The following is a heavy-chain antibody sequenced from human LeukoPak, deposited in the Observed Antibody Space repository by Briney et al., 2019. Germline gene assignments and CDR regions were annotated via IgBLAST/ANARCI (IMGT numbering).Heavy chain of an antibody. D-gene: IGHD4-11*01. V-gene: IGHV3-49*04. CDR2: IRSKAYGGTT. CDR3: ARGSTVTTSSYYYYGMDV. J-gene: IGHJ6*02. Sequence: GGSLRLSCTASGFTFGDYAMSWVRQAPGKGLEWVGFIRSKAYGGTTEYAASVKGRFTISRDDSKSIAYLQMNSLRAEDTAVYYCARGSTVTTSSYYYYGMDVWGQGTTVTVSS. CDR1: GFTFGDYA.